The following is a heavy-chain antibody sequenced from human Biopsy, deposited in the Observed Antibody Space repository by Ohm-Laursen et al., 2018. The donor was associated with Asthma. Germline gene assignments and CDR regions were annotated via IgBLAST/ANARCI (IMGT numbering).Heavy chain of an antibody. CDR1: GFAVSRDH. D-gene: IGHD3-22*01. CDR3: ARGDSSNWSHYYFDY. J-gene: IGHJ4*02. Sequence: LRLSCTASGFAVSRDHMFWVRQAPGKGLEWASVIYSGGTSHTADSVRGRFTISRDYSKNTLYLQMHSLRAEDTAVYYCARGDSSNWSHYYFDYWGQGTLVTVSS. CDR2: IYSGGTS. V-gene: IGHV3-53*01.